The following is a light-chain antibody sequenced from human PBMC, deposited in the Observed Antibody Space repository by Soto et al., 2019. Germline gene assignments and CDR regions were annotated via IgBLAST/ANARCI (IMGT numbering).Light chain of an antibody. Sequence: QSVLTQPASVSGSPGQSITISCTGTISDIGGYEYVSWYQQHPGKAPRLMIYEVTYRPSGVSNRFSGSKSGSTASLTISGLQAEDEADYYCSSYTDSSTIGLYVLGNGTKVTVL. J-gene: IGLJ1*01. CDR2: EVT. CDR3: SSYTDSSTIGLYV. CDR1: ISDIGGYEY. V-gene: IGLV2-14*01.